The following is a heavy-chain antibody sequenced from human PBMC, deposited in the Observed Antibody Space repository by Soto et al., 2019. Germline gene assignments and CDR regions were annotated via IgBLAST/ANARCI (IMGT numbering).Heavy chain of an antibody. V-gene: IGHV4-31*03. CDR1: GAALNSGNYY. Sequence: PSETLSLTCSASGAALNSGNYYWSWIRQVPGKGLEWIGHIYVTGAVDYNPSLRGRITISQDTSERQFSLNLRLVTAADTAVYYCARLRIATNNYKWFDPWGQGTLVTVSS. D-gene: IGHD2-21*01. CDR2: IYVTGAV. CDR3: ARLRIATNNYKWFDP. J-gene: IGHJ5*02.